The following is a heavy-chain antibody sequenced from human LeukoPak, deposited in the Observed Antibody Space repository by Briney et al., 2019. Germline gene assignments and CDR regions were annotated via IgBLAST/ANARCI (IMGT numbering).Heavy chain of an antibody. CDR1: GGSFSGYY. Sequence: SETLSLTCAVYGGSFSGYYWSWIRQPPGKGLEWIGEINHSGSTNYNPSLKSRVTISVDTSKNQFSLQLNSVTPEDTAVYYCARSYGSKWDDVFNVWGQGTMVSVSS. V-gene: IGHV4-34*01. CDR2: INHSGST. CDR3: ARSYGSKWDDVFNV. D-gene: IGHD1-26*01. J-gene: IGHJ3*01.